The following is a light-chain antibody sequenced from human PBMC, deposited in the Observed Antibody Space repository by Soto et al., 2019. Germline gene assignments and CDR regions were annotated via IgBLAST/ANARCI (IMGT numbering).Light chain of an antibody. CDR2: LGS. CDR3: MQALQTPTT. V-gene: IGKV2-28*01. CDR1: QSLLHSNGYNY. J-gene: IGKJ3*01. Sequence: DLVMTQSPLSLPVTPGEPASISCRSSQSLLHSNGYNYLDWYLQKPGQSPQLLIYLGSNRASGVPDRFSGSGSDTDFTLKISRVEAEDVGVYYCMQALQTPTTFGPGTKVDIK.